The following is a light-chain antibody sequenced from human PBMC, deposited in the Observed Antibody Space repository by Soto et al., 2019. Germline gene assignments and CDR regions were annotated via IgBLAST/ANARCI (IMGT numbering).Light chain of an antibody. CDR2: GAS. V-gene: IGKV3-20*01. Sequence: EIVLTQSPGTLSLSPGDRATLSCRASQTVSSYYVAWYQQKPGQPPRVLIYGASSRATGVPDRFSGSGSGTDFTLTISRLEPEVFAVYYCQHYSNSRPWTFGQGTKLEIK. J-gene: IGKJ2*02. CDR3: QHYSNSRPWT. CDR1: QTVSSYY.